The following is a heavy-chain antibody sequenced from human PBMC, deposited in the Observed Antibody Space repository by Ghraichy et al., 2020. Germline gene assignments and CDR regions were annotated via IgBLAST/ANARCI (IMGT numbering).Heavy chain of an antibody. V-gene: IGHV1-2*06. D-gene: IGHD2-15*01. CDR3: ARGAYCSGGSCYGFKLQFQY. J-gene: IGHJ1*01. Sequence: ASVKVSCKASGYTFTAYYIHWVRQAPGQGLEWMGRINPNSGDTNYAQRFRGRVTMTRDTSISTAYMELSRLRSDDTAVYYCARGAYCSGGSCYGFKLQFQYWGQGTLVTVSS. CDR2: INPNSGDT. CDR1: GYTFTAYY.